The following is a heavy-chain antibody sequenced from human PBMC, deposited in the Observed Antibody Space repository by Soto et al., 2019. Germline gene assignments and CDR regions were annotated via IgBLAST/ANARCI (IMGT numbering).Heavy chain of an antibody. D-gene: IGHD4-17*01. CDR2: IFLNDDE. CDR3: AHRGYGDYPRDNWFDP. CDR1: GFSLSTSGRG. J-gene: IGHJ5*02. V-gene: IGHV2-5*01. Sequence: QITLKESGPTVVKPTQTLTLTCSFSGFSLSTSGRGVGWIRQPPGKALEWLAVIFLNDDEGYNPSLKNRVTITKDTYKNQVVLTMTNMDPVDTATYSCAHRGYGDYPRDNWFDPWGQGTLVTVSS.